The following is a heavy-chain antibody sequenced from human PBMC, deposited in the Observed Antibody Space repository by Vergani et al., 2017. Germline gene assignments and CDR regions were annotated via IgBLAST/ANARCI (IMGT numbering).Heavy chain of an antibody. V-gene: IGHV3-23*04. D-gene: IGHD2-2*01. CDR1: GFTFSNFG. Sequence: EVQLVESGGGVVRPGGSLRLSCAGSGFTFSNFGMTWVRQAPGKGLEWVSTVSADGDSTYYAESVKGRFTISRDNPKNTVHLQMNSLRAEDTAVYYCAKDQAYCSSTSCYWDYYFDYWGQGTLVTVSS. J-gene: IGHJ4*02. CDR2: VSADGDST. CDR3: AKDQAYCSSTSCYWDYYFDY.